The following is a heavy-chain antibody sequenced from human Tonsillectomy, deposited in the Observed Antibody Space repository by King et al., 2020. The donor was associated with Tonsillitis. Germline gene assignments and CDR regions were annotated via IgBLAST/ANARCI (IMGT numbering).Heavy chain of an antibody. D-gene: IGHD3-9*01. V-gene: IGHV3-30-3*01. Sequence: QLVQSRGGVVQPGRSLRLSCAASGFTFSSYAMHWVRQAPGKGLEWVALISYDGSNKYYADSVKGRFTISRDNSKNTLFLQMNSLRAEDTAVYYCVRGWETGYYKRRDYYYYYGMDVWGQGTTVTVSS. J-gene: IGHJ6*02. CDR3: VRGWETGYYKRRDYYYYYGMDV. CDR2: ISYDGSNK. CDR1: GFTFSSYA.